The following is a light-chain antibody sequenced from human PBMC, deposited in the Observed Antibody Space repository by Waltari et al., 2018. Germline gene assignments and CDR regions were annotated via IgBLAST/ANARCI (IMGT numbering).Light chain of an antibody. CDR3: QQYNNWPPMYT. J-gene: IGKJ2*01. V-gene: IGKV3-15*01. CDR1: QSVSSN. CDR2: AAS. Sequence: EIVMTQSPATLSVSPRERVTLSCRASQSVSSNLAWYQQKPGQAPRVLIYAASTRATGIPARFSGSGSGTEFTLTISSLQSEDFAVYYCQQYNNWPPMYTFGQGTKLEIK.